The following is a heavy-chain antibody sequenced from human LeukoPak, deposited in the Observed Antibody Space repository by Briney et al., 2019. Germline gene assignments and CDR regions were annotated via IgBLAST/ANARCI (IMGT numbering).Heavy chain of an antibody. J-gene: IGHJ3*02. CDR1: GYSFTDYY. V-gene: IGHV1-2*02. Sequence: ASVKVSCKASGYSFTDYYMHWVRQAPGQGLECMGWINPNSGGTNYAQNFQGRVTMTRDTSISTAYMEVNRLTSDDTAMYYCARVGQETAGLPTDAFDIWGQGTMVPVS. D-gene: IGHD2-21*02. CDR3: ARVGQETAGLPTDAFDI. CDR2: INPNSGGT.